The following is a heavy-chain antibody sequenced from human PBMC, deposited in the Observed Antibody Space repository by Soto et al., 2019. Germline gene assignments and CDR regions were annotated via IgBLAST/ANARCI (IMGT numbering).Heavy chain of an antibody. CDR1: GGTFSSYA. V-gene: IGHV1-69*05. Sequence: SVKVSCKASGGTFSSYAISWVRQAPGQGLEWMGGIIPIFGTANYAQKLQGRVTMTTDTSTSTAYMELRSLRSDDTAVYYCARGSGSYFYHYYGMDVWGPGTTVTV. CDR2: IIPIFGTA. CDR3: ARGSGSYFYHYYGMDV. J-gene: IGHJ6*02. D-gene: IGHD1-26*01.